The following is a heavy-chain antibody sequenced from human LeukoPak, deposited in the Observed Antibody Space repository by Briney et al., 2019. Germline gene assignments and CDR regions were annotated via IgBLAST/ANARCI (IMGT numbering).Heavy chain of an antibody. Sequence: GGSLRLSCAVSGFTFSDYAMSWVRQAPGKGLEWVSGISGSGAYSYYADSVKGRFTISRDNSKNTLYLQMISLRAEDTAVYYCARGQFRLSDYDSSGFDYWGQGTLVTVSS. CDR2: ISGSGAYS. V-gene: IGHV3-23*01. CDR1: GFTFSDYA. CDR3: ARGQFRLSDYDSSGFDY. J-gene: IGHJ4*02. D-gene: IGHD3-22*01.